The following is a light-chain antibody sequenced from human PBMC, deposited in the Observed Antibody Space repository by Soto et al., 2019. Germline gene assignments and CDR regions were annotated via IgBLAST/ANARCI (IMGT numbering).Light chain of an antibody. V-gene: IGKV1-5*03. J-gene: IGKJ1*01. CDR2: KAS. Sequence: DIQMPPSPSTLSASVGDRVTITCRASQSISSWLAWYQQKPGTAPKLLIYKASSLESGVPSRFSGSGSGTEFTLTIRSLQPDDFATDDGQPYNSYLWTGGQGTKVDIK. CDR3: QPYNSYLWT. CDR1: QSISSW.